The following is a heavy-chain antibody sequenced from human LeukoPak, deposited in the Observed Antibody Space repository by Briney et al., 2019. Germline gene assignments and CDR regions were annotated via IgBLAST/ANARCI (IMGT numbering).Heavy chain of an antibody. CDR2: IYHSGST. CDR1: GGSISSGGYY. CDR3: ARDITVTTNAFDI. J-gene: IGHJ3*02. V-gene: IGHV4-30-2*01. Sequence: PSETLSLTCTVSGGSISSGGYYWSWIRQPPGKGLEWIGYIYHSGSTYYNPSLKSRVTISVDRSKNQFSLKLSSVTAADTAVYYCARDITVTTNAFDIWGQGTMVTVSS. D-gene: IGHD4-17*01.